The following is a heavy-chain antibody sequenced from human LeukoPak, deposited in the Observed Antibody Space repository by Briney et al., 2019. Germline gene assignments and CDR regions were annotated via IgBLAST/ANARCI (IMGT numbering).Heavy chain of an antibody. V-gene: IGHV5-51*01. CDR1: GSIFTSYW. Sequence: GASLQISCKGSGSIFTSYWIGWVRQLPGKGLEWMGIIYPGDSDTRYSPSFQGQVTISADKSISTAYLQWRSLKASDTAMYYCARLRYCSGGSCLGTWFDPWGQGTLVTVSS. CDR2: IYPGDSDT. CDR3: ARLRYCSGGSCLGTWFDP. D-gene: IGHD2-15*01. J-gene: IGHJ5*02.